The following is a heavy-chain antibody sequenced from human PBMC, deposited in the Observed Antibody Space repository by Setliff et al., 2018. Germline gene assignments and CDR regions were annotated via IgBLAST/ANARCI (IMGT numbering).Heavy chain of an antibody. J-gene: IGHJ6*02. V-gene: IGHV1-2*02. D-gene: IGHD6-13*01. CDR2: INPNSGGT. CDR3: ARVPRNSRDYYYGMDV. CDR1: AYTFIDYY. Sequence: GASVKVSCKASAYTFIDYYLHWVRQAPGQGLEWMGWINPNSGGTNYAQKFQGRVTMTRDTSISTAYMELSRLRSDDTAVYYCARVPRNSRDYYYGMDVWGQGTTVTVSS.